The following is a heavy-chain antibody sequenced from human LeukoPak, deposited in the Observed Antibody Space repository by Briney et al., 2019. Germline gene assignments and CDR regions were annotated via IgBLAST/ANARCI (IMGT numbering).Heavy chain of an antibody. J-gene: IGHJ4*02. D-gene: IGHD3-22*01. CDR1: GYTFTSYY. V-gene: IGHV1-46*01. Sequence: ASVKVSCKASGYTFTSYYMHWVRQAPGQGLEWMGIINPSGDRTSYAQKFQGRVSMTRDMSTSTVYMELSSLRSEDTAVYYCARGPGEGGSSGYYYGKPEDPAEYYFDYWGQGTLVTVSS. CDR3: ARGPGEGGSSGYYYGKPEDPAEYYFDY. CDR2: INPSGDRT.